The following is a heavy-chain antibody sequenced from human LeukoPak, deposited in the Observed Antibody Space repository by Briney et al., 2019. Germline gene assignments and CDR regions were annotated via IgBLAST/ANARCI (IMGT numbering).Heavy chain of an antibody. J-gene: IGHJ4*02. CDR3: SRAQNSAWHNFEY. V-gene: IGHV3-30-3*01. CDR2: ISSEGNNQ. CDR1: GFIFSDYP. D-gene: IGHD6-19*01. Sequence: PGGSLRLSCAASGFIFSDYPMHWVRQAPGKGLEWVAVISSEGNNQYYAASVKGRFTIFRDTSKNTLYLQMSSLRAEDRAVYYCSRAQNSAWHNFEYWGQGTLVTDSS.